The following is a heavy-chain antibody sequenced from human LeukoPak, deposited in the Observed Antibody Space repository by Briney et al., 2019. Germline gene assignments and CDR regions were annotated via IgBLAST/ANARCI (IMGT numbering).Heavy chain of an antibody. D-gene: IGHD6-13*01. CDR3: ARASSWYSYGMDV. V-gene: IGHV1-2*02. J-gene: IGHJ6*02. Sequence: ASVKVSCKASGYTFTGYYMHWVRQAPGQALEWMGWINPNSGGTGYAQKFQGRVTMTGDTSTSTLYMDLSSLRSDDTAVYYCARASSWYSYGMDVWGQGTTVSVSS. CDR2: INPNSGGT. CDR1: GYTFTGYY.